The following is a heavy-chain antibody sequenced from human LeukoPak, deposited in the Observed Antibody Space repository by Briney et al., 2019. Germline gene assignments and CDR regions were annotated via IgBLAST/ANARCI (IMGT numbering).Heavy chain of an antibody. CDR1: GFSFSNYW. Sequence: PGGSLRLSCAASGFSFSNYWMHWVRQVPGKGLVWVSRVDNDGSGTTYADSVKGRFTISRDNAKNTVYLQTNSLRAEDTAVYYCARSQRGYSYGEHWGQGTPVTVSS. D-gene: IGHD5-18*01. V-gene: IGHV3-74*01. CDR3: ARSQRGYSYGEH. CDR2: VDNDGSGT. J-gene: IGHJ4*02.